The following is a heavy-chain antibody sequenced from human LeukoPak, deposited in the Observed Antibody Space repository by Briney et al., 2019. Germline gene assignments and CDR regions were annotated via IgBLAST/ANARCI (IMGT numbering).Heavy chain of an antibody. D-gene: IGHD3-16*01. CDR3: ARDGPVGP. CDR2: IYSSGTT. CDR1: GYSISGGYY. J-gene: IGHJ4*02. V-gene: IGHV4-61*08. Sequence: SETLSLTCTVSGYSISGGYYWGWIRQPPGKGLEWIGYIYSSGTTNYNPSLKGRVTISVDTSKNQFSLRLTSVTAADTAVYYCARDGPVGPWGQGTLVTVSS.